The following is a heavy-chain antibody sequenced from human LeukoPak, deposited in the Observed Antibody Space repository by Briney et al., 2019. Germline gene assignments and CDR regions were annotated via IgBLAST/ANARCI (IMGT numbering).Heavy chain of an antibody. CDR2: ISSDGSNK. J-gene: IGHJ5*02. D-gene: IGHD6-19*01. CDR3: ARERASGWDAFDT. Sequence: GSLRLSCAASGFTFSNYGMHWVRQAPGKGLDWVAVISSDGSNKYYADSVKGRFTISRDNSKNTLYLEMNSLRAEDTAVYYCARERASGWDAFDTWGQGTLVTVSS. V-gene: IGHV3-30*03. CDR1: GFTFSNYG.